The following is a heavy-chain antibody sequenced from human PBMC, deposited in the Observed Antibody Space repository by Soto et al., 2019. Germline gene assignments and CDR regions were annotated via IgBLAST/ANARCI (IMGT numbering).Heavy chain of an antibody. CDR3: AKEEYYDSSGYWGYYYYGMDV. CDR1: GFTFSLYG. D-gene: IGHD3-22*01. V-gene: IGHV3-30*18. CDR2: ISYDGSNK. J-gene: IGHJ6*02. Sequence: PRLSCAASGFTFSLYGMHWVRQAPGKGLEWVAVISYDGSNKYYADSVKGRFTISRDKSKNTLYLQMNSLRAEDTAVYYCAKEEYYDSSGYWGYYYYGMDVWGQGTTVTVSS.